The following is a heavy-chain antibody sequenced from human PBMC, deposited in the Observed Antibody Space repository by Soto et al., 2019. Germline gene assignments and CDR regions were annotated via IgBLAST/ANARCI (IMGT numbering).Heavy chain of an antibody. J-gene: IGHJ3*02. CDR1: AFTLSSYW. V-gene: IGHV3-7*01. Sequence: EVQLVESGGGLVQPGGSLRLSCEASAFTLSSYWMSWVRRAPGKGLEWVANIKPDGSEKYYVDSVKGRFTISRDNTKNSLYLQMSTLRPEDTAIYYCARDYEFGFDIWGQGTLVTVSS. CDR3: ARDYEFGFDI. D-gene: IGHD3-22*01. CDR2: IKPDGSEK.